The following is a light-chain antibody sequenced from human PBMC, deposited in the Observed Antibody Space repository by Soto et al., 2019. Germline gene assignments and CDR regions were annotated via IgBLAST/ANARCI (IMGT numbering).Light chain of an antibody. V-gene: IGKV1-9*01. CDR2: AAS. CDR1: QGYRSY. CDR3: QQFNSYPPT. Sequence: DIQLTQSPSFLSASVGDRVSITCRASQGYRSYLAWYQQKPGKAPKLLIYAASTLQSGVSSRFSGSGSATEFTLTISSLQPQDFETYYCQQFNSYPPTFGAGTKVDIX. J-gene: IGKJ4*01.